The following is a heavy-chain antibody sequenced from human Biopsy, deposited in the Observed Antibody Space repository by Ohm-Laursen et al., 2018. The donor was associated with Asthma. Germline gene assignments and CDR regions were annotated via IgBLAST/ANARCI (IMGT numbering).Heavy chain of an antibody. Sequence: SETLSLTCAVSGGSISSGGYSWSWIRQPPGKGLEWIGYIYHSGSTYYNPSLKSRVTISVDRSKNQFSLKLNSATAADTAVYYCARVKDGYNFDYWGQGTLVTVSS. CDR1: GGSISSGGYS. CDR2: IYHSGST. V-gene: IGHV4-30-2*01. D-gene: IGHD5-24*01. CDR3: ARVKDGYNFDY. J-gene: IGHJ4*02.